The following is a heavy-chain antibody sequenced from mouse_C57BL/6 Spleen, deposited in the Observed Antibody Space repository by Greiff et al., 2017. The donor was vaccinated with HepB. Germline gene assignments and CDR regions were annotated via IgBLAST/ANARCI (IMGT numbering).Heavy chain of an antibody. Sequence: EVQLQQSGPELVKPGDSVKISCKASGYSFTGYFMNWVMQSHGKSLEWIGRINPYNGDTFYNQKFKGKATLTVDKSSSTAHMELRSLTSEDSAFYYCARYYGSSYGWYFDVWGTGTTVTVSS. CDR2: INPYNGDT. J-gene: IGHJ1*03. CDR1: GYSFTGYF. CDR3: ARYYGSSYGWYFDV. V-gene: IGHV1-20*01. D-gene: IGHD1-1*01.